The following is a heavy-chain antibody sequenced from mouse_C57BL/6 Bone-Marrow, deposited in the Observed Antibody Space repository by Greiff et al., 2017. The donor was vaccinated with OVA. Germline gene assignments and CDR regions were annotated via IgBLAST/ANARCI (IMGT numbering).Heavy chain of an antibody. CDR2: IHPNSGST. CDR3: ATIYYYGSSYEGDY. J-gene: IGHJ4*01. CDR1: GYTFTSYW. D-gene: IGHD1-1*01. V-gene: IGHV1-64*01. Sequence: QVQLQQPGAELVKPGASVKLSCKASGYTFTSYWMHWVKQRPGQGLEWIGMIHPNSGSTNYNEKFKSKATLTVDKSSSTAYMQLSSLTSEDSAVYYCATIYYYGSSYEGDYWGQGTSVTVSS.